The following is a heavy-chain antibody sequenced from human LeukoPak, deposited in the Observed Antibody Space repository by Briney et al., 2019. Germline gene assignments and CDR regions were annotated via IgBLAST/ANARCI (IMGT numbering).Heavy chain of an antibody. D-gene: IGHD3-9*01. V-gene: IGHV3-23*01. J-gene: IGHJ4*02. CDR2: ISGSSGST. CDR1: GFTFSSYA. CDR3: AKDLYYDILTGVWDY. Sequence: GGSLRLSCAASGFTFSSYAMSWVRQAPGKGLEWVSTISGSSGSTYYADSVKGRFTISRDNSKNTLYLQMNSLRAEDTAVYYCAKDLYYDILTGVWDYWGQGTLVTVSS.